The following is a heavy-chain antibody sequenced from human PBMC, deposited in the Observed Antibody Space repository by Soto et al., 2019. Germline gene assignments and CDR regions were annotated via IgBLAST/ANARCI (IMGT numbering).Heavy chain of an antibody. CDR3: AKIRGAWGTFY. CDR2: IGASGGTT. CDR1: GFTFTTYP. V-gene: IGHV3-23*01. J-gene: IGHJ4*02. Sequence: GGSLRLSCASSGFTFTTYPMTWVRRAPGKGLEWVSTIGASGGTTYYAESVKGRFTISRDDSKNTLYLQMNGLRAEDTAIYYCAKIRGAWGTFYWGQGTLVTVSS. D-gene: IGHD1-1*01.